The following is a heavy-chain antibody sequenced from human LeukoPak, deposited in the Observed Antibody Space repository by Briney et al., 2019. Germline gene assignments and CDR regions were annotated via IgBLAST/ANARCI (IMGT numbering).Heavy chain of an antibody. D-gene: IGHD1-26*01. J-gene: IGHJ6*02. CDR3: VKDRGGSPFYGMDV. Sequence: GGSLRLSCAASGFRFSSYVMSWVRQAPGKGLEWVSTISGSGGAGTYYADSVKGRFTVSRDNSRNTLYLPMNSLRAEDTAVYYCVKDRGGSPFYGMDVWGQGTTVTVSS. CDR1: GFRFSSYV. V-gene: IGHV3-23*01. CDR2: ISGSGGAGT.